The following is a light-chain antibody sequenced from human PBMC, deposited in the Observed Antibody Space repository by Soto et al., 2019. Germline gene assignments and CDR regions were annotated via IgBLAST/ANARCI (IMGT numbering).Light chain of an antibody. CDR3: RPYKPIRNYV. Sequence: QGARTDAASLSVAPLRSIAISCTWTSSDVGGYYFVSWYQHHPGKAPRLMIYDVSHRPSGVSDRFSASKSGNTASLTISGLLAEDEADYYPRPYKPIRNYVLGNRTXVT. J-gene: IGLJ1*01. CDR2: DVS. CDR1: SSDVGGYYF. V-gene: IGLV2-14*03.